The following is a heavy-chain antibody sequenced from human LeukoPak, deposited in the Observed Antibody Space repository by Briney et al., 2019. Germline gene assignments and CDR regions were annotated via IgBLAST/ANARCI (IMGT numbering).Heavy chain of an antibody. CDR3: AKDYYGSGRTWSDY. D-gene: IGHD3-10*01. Sequence: GGSLRLSCAASGFTVSSNYMSWVRQAPGKGLEWVSVIYSGGSTYYADSVKGRFTISRDNSKNTLYLQMNSLRAEDTAVYYCAKDYYGSGRTWSDYWGQGTLVTVSS. V-gene: IGHV3-53*01. CDR1: GFTVSSNY. J-gene: IGHJ4*02. CDR2: IYSGGST.